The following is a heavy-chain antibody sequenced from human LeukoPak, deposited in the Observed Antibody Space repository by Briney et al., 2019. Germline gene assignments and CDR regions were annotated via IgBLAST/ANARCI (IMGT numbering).Heavy chain of an antibody. J-gene: IGHJ4*02. CDR2: INSDGSST. V-gene: IGHV3-74*01. CDR1: GFTFSSYE. Sequence: GGSLRLSCAASGFTFSSYEMNWVRQAPGKGLVWDSRINSDGSSTSYADSVKGRFTISRDNAKNTLYLQMNSLRAEDTAVYYCATEDYYDSSCFDYWGQGTLVTVSS. D-gene: IGHD3-22*01. CDR3: ATEDYYDSSCFDY.